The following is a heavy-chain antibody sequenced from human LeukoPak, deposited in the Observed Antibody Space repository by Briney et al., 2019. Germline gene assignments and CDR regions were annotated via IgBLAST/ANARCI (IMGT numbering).Heavy chain of an antibody. Sequence: QPGGSLRLSCAASGFTFSSYSMNWVRQAPGKGLEWVSYISSSSSTIYYADSVKGRCTISRDNAKNSLYLQMNSLRAGDTAVYYCARGPAGPMVTLRRRYYFDYWGQGTLVTVSS. J-gene: IGHJ4*02. V-gene: IGHV3-48*01. CDR2: ISSSSSTI. CDR1: GFTFSSYS. CDR3: ARGPAGPMVTLRRRYYFDY. D-gene: IGHD2-21*02.